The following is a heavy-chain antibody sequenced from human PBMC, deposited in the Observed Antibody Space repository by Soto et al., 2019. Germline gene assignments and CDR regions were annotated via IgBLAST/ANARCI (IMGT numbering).Heavy chain of an antibody. CDR3: ARGKAAAGPYFDY. J-gene: IGHJ4*02. D-gene: IGHD6-13*01. CDR2: IYYSGST. V-gene: IGHV4-59*01. Sequence: PSETLSLTCTVSGGSISSYYWSWIRQPPGKGLEWIGYIYYSGSTNYNPSLKSRVTISVDTSKNQFSLKLSSVTAADTAVYYCARGKAAAGPYFDYWGQGTLVTSPQ. CDR1: GGSISSYY.